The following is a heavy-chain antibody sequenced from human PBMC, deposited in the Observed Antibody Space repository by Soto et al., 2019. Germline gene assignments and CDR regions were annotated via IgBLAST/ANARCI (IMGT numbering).Heavy chain of an antibody. Sequence: PGGSLRLSCAASGFTFSSYGMHWVRQAPGKGLEWVAVISYDGSNKYYADSVKGRFTISRDNSKNTLYLQMNSLRAEDTAVYYCAKTAGWSYYYGMDVWGQGTTFTV. V-gene: IGHV3-30*18. J-gene: IGHJ6*02. CDR2: ISYDGSNK. D-gene: IGHD6-25*01. CDR3: AKTAGWSYYYGMDV. CDR1: GFTFSSYG.